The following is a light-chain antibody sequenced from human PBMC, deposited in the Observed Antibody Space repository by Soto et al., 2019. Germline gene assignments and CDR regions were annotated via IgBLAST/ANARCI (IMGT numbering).Light chain of an antibody. Sequence: DLQMTQSPSSLSASVGDRVTIACRASQSISGYLSWYQQKPRKAPRLLIYGASTLQSGVPPRFSGSGSGRDYTLTITSLQPEDFATYYCQQGFSSPPYTFGQGTNLEIK. CDR3: QQGFSSPPYT. CDR1: QSISGY. V-gene: IGKV1-39*01. CDR2: GAS. J-gene: IGKJ2*01.